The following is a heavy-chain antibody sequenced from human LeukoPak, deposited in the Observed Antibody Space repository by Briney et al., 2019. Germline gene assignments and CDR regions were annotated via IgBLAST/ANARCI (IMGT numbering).Heavy chain of an antibody. J-gene: IGHJ3*02. Sequence: GGSLRLSCAASGFTVSSNYMSWVRQAPGKGLEWVSAISGSGGSTYYADSVKGRFTISRDNSKNTLYLQMNSLRAEDTAVYYCASGSSIKKRAGAFDIWGQGTMVTVSS. CDR1: GFTVSSNY. V-gene: IGHV3-23*01. D-gene: IGHD1-26*01. CDR3: ASGSSIKKRAGAFDI. CDR2: ISGSGGST.